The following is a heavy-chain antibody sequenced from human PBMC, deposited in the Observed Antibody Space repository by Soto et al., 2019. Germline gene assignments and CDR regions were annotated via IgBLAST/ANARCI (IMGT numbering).Heavy chain of an antibody. CDR1: GGSISSGGYY. V-gene: IGHV4-31*01. J-gene: IGHJ5*02. CDR3: ARSVFP. Sequence: QVQLQESGPGLVKPSQTLSLTCTVSGGSISSGGYYWSWIRQHPGKGMEWSGYIYYSGSTYYNPPLKSPVTISVDTSKNQFSLKLSSVTVAYTAIYYCARSVFPWGQGTLVTVSS. CDR2: IYYSGST.